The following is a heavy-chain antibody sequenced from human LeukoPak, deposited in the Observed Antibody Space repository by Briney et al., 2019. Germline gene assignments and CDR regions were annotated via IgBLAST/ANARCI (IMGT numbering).Heavy chain of an antibody. V-gene: IGHV3-23*01. CDR1: GFNFRNFG. D-gene: IGHD3-16*01. CDR3: AKDNYGGVYAS. CDR2: ISDVVAHT. Sequence: GGSLRLSCAAYGFNFRNFGMSWIRQAPGKGLEWVSHISDVVAHTWYADSVKGRFIISRDNSNNRVFPQMNSLRPEDTALYYCAKDNYGGVYASWGQGTLVTVSS. J-gene: IGHJ5*02.